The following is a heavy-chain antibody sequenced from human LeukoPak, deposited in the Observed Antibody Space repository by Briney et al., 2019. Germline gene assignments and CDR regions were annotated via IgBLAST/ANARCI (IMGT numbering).Heavy chain of an antibody. J-gene: IGHJ4*02. V-gene: IGHV3-21*01. CDR2: ISSSSSYI. CDR1: GFTFSTYS. CDR3: ARHYCSGGSCYSRPYYFDY. D-gene: IGHD2-15*01. Sequence: GGSLRLSCTASGFTFSTYSMNWVRQAPGKGLEWVSSISSSSSYIYYADSVKGRFTISRDNAKNSLSLQMNSLRAEDTAVYYCARHYCSGGSCYSRPYYFDYWGQGTLVTVSS.